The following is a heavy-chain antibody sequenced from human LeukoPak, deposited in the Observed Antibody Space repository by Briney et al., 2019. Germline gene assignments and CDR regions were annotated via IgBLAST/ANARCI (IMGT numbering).Heavy chain of an antibody. D-gene: IGHD3-22*01. J-gene: IGHJ5*02. CDR3: ARENYYETSGYLNWFDP. V-gene: IGHV3-21*01. CDR1: EFTFSSYS. CDR2: ISSSSDYI. Sequence: PGGSLRLSCAASEFTFSSYSMIWVRQAPGKGLEWVSSISSSSDYIYYADSVKGRFTISRDNFKNSLCLQMNSLRAEDTAVYYCARENYYETSGYLNWFDPWGQGTLVTVSS.